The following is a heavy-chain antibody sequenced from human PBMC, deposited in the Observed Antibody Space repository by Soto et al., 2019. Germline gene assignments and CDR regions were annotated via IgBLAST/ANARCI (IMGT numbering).Heavy chain of an antibody. Sequence: SGPTLVNPTQTLTLTCTFSGFSLSTSGMRVSWIRQPPGKALEWLARIDWDDDKFYSASLKTRLTISKDTSKNQVVLTMTNMDPVDTATYYCARMGSSYYYYAMDVWGQGTTVTVSS. J-gene: IGHJ6*02. CDR2: IDWDDDK. CDR3: ARMGSSYYYYAMDV. CDR1: GFSLSTSGMR. D-gene: IGHD6-13*01. V-gene: IGHV2-70*04.